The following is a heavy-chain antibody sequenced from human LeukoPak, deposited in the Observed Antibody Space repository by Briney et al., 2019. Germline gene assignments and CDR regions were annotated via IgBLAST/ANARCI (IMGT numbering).Heavy chain of an antibody. CDR1: GYTFTSYG. J-gene: IGHJ4*02. Sequence: ASVKVSCKASGYTFTSYGISWVRQAPGQGLEWMGWISVYNGNTNYEEKFQGRVTMTTDTSTSTAYMEMRSLRSDDTAVYYCARLKFGSNVLDYWGQGTLVTVSS. CDR2: ISVYNGNT. CDR3: ARLKFGSNVLDY. D-gene: IGHD2-8*01. V-gene: IGHV1-18*01.